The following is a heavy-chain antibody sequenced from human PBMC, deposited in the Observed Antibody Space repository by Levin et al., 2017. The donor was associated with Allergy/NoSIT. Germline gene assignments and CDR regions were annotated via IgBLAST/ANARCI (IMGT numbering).Heavy chain of an antibody. CDR2: ISYDGSNK. Sequence: LSLTCAASGFTFSSYGMHWVRQAPGKGLEWVAVISYDGSNKYYADSVKGRFTISRDNSKNTLYLQMNSLRAEDTAVYYCAKEGSIWSGYYYGYGMDVWGQGTTVTVSS. V-gene: IGHV3-30*18. CDR3: AKEGSIWSGYYYGYGMDV. D-gene: IGHD3-3*01. CDR1: GFTFSSYG. J-gene: IGHJ6*02.